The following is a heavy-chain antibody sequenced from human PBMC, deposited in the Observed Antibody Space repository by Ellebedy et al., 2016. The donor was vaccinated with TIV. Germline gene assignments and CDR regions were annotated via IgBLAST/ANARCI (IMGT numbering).Heavy chain of an antibody. CDR3: TSGDGVDV. J-gene: IGHJ6*02. D-gene: IGHD1-26*01. CDR1: GISLRSYA. Sequence: GESLKISCAASGISLRSYAMSWVRQAPGKGLEWVSTIGGTGGTTYYRESVKGRFTVSRDTSRNTLYLQMSSLKTEDTAVYYCTSGDGVDVWGQGTTVTVSS. CDR2: IGGTGGTT. V-gene: IGHV3-23*01.